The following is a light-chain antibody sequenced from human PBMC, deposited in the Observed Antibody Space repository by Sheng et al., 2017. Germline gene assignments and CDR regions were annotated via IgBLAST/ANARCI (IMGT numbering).Light chain of an antibody. CDR2: EGS. CDR3: CSYAGSGTGV. V-gene: IGLV2-23*01. CDR1: SSDVGGYNY. Sequence: QSALTQPASVSGSPGQSITISCSGTSSDVGGYNYVSWYQQHPDKAPKLMIYEGSQRPSGVSNRFSGSKSGNTASLTISGLQAEDEADYYCCSYAGSGTGVFGTGTEVTVL. J-gene: IGLJ1*01.